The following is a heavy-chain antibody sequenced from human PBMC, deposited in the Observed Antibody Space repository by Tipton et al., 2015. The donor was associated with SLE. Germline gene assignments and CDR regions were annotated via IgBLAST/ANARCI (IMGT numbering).Heavy chain of an antibody. Sequence: QSGPEVKKPGASVRVSCKSSGYTFTNYYMHWVRQAPGQRLEWMGIINPSSGGPDYAQNFQGRVSMTTDTSTSTVYMELSSLRSEDTGVYFCARGDSEDYGGNSGAFDIWGQGAMVTVSS. CDR2: INPSSGGP. V-gene: IGHV1-46*01. CDR1: GYTFTNYY. CDR3: ARGDSEDYGGNSGAFDI. J-gene: IGHJ3*02. D-gene: IGHD4-23*01.